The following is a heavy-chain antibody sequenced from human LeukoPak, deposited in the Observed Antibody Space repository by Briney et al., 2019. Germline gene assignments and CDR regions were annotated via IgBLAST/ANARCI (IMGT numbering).Heavy chain of an antibody. J-gene: IGHJ5*02. D-gene: IGHD3-9*01. CDR3: ARQEGKYYDILTGYSPGGWFDP. CDR1: GGSISSYY. CDR2: IYYSGST. Sequence: SETLSLTCTVSGGSISSYYWSWIRQPPGKGLEWIGYIYYSGSTNYNPSLKSRVTISVDTSKNQFSLKLSSVTAADTAVYYCARQEGKYYDILTGYSPGGWFDPWGQRTLVTVSS. V-gene: IGHV4-59*08.